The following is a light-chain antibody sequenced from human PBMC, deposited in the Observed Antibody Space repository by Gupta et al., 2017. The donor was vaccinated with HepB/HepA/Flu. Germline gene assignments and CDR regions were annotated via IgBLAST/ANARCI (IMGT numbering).Light chain of an antibody. CDR2: RRS. Sequence: DIQMTQSASTLSASVGDRVTITCRASQSIGDWLAWYQQRPGEAPKLLIYRRSKLESGVPSRFSGSGSGTEFTLTISSLQPDDFATYYCQLYDSYSWTFGQGTKVEIK. V-gene: IGKV1-5*03. CDR3: QLYDSYSWT. CDR1: QSIGDW. J-gene: IGKJ1*01.